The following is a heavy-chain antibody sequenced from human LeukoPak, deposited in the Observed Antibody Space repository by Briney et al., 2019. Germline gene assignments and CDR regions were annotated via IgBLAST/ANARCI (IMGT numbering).Heavy chain of an antibody. D-gene: IGHD3-22*01. V-gene: IGHV3-23*01. J-gene: IGHJ4*02. CDR1: GFTFSTYG. Sequence: GGSLRLSCAAAGFTFSTYGMTWVRQAPGKGLEWVSAIGGSGVSTYYADSVKGRFTISRDNSKNTLYLQMNSLRAEDTAVYYCAKNYYDSSGYYFRWGDYWGQGTLVTVSS. CDR3: AKNYYDSSGYYFRWGDY. CDR2: IGGSGVST.